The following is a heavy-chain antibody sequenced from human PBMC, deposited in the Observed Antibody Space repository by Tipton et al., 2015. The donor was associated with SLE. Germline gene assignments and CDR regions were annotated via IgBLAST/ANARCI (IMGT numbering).Heavy chain of an antibody. CDR2: ISYDGSNK. J-gene: IGHJ6*04. Sequence: SLRLSCAASGFTFSRFAMHWVRQAPGKGLEWVAVISYDGSNKYYADSVKGRFTISRDNSKNTLYLQMNSLRAEDTAVYYCARGDSSGYVWGKGTTVTVSS. V-gene: IGHV3-30-3*01. CDR1: GFTFSRFA. CDR3: ARGDSSGYV. D-gene: IGHD3-22*01.